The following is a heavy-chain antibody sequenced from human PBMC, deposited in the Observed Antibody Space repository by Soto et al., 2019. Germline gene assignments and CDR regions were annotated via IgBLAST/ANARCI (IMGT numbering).Heavy chain of an antibody. Sequence: GASVKVSCKASGYTLTGYYMHWVRQATGQGLEWMGWINPNSGGTNYAQKFQGRVTMTRDTSISTAYMELSRLRSDDTAVYYCARDHNWNYGFGWFDPWGQGTLVTVSS. CDR3: ARDHNWNYGFGWFDP. CDR1: GYTLTGYY. V-gene: IGHV1-2*02. CDR2: INPNSGGT. D-gene: IGHD1-7*01. J-gene: IGHJ5*02.